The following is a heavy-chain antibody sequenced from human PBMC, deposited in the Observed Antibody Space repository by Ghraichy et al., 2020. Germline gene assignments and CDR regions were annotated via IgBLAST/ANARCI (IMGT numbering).Heavy chain of an antibody. V-gene: IGHV1-18*01. CDR3: ARLGSAYGDDVAYYYYGMDV. CDR1: GYTFTSYG. J-gene: IGHJ6*02. CDR2: ISAYNGNT. D-gene: IGHD4-17*01. Sequence: ASVKVSCKASGYTFTSYGISWVRQAPGQGLEWMGWISAYNGNTNYAHKLKGRVTMTTDTSTSTAYMELRSLRSDDTAVYYCARLGSAYGDDVAYYYYGMDVWGQGTTVTVSS.